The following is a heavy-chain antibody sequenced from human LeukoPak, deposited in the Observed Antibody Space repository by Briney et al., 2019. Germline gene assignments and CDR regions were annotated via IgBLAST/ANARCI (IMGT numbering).Heavy chain of an antibody. V-gene: IGHV1-24*01. Sequence: RASVKVSCKVSGYTLTELSMHWVRRAPGKGLEWMGGFDPEDGETIYAQKFQGRVTMTEDTSTDTAYMELSSLRSEDTAVYYCATLIGRRWELLRGYYFDYWGQGTLVTVSS. J-gene: IGHJ4*02. CDR1: GYTLTELS. CDR2: FDPEDGET. D-gene: IGHD1-26*01. CDR3: ATLIGRRWELLRGYYFDY.